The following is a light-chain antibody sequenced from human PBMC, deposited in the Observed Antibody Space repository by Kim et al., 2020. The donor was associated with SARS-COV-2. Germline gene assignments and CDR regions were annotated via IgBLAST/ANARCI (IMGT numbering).Light chain of an antibody. V-gene: IGLV3-19*01. Sequence: LGQTVRITCQGDSLRSYYSSWYQQKPGQAPILVIYGKNTRPSGIPDRFSGSSSGNTASLTITGAQAEDEADYYCNSRDSSGNHVVFGGGTQLTVL. J-gene: IGLJ2*01. CDR3: NSRDSSGNHVV. CDR2: GKN. CDR1: SLRSYY.